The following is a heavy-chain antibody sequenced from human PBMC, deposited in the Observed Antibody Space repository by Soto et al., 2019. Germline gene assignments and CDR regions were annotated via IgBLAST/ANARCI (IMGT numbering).Heavy chain of an antibody. Sequence: QLQLQESGPGLVKPSEPLSLTCTVSGGSISSSSYYWGWIRQPPGKVLEWMGSICYSGSTYYNPSLKSRVTISVDTSKNQFSLKMSSVTAADTAVNYCARKASSGWYYFDYWGQGTLVTGSS. CDR1: GGSISSSSYY. D-gene: IGHD6-19*01. CDR2: ICYSGST. V-gene: IGHV4-39*01. J-gene: IGHJ4*02. CDR3: ARKASSGWYYFDY.